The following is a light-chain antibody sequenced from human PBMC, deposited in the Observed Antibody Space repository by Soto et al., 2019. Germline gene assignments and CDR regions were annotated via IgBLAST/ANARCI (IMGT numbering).Light chain of an antibody. CDR1: SSDVGDYNY. CDR2: DVS. V-gene: IGLV2-14*01. Sequence: QSVLTQPASVSGSPGQSITISCTGSSSDVGDYNYVAWYQQHPDKAPKLMIFDVSSRPSGVSNRFSGSKSGSTASLSISGLQAEDEADYLCSSYSSSGTPYVFGTGTKLTVL. J-gene: IGLJ1*01. CDR3: SSYSSSGTPYV.